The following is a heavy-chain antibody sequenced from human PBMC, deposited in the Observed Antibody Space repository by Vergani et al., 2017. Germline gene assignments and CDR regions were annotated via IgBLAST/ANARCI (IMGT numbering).Heavy chain of an antibody. J-gene: IGHJ6*02. D-gene: IGHD2-21*02. CDR2: TYYRSKWYN. CDR3: ARHLAYCGGDCYPYYYGMDV. CDR1: GDSVSSNSAA. V-gene: IGHV6-1*01. Sequence: QVQLQQSGPGLVKPSQTLSLTCAISGDSVSSNSAAWNWIRQSPSRGLEWLGRTYYRSKWYNDYAVSVKSRITINPDTSKNQFSLQLNSVTPEDTAVYYCARHLAYCGGDCYPYYYGMDVWGQGTTVTVSS.